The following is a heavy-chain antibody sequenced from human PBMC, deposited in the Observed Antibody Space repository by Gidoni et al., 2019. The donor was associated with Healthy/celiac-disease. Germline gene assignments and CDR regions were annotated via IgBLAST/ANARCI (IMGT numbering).Heavy chain of an antibody. J-gene: IGHJ6*02. V-gene: IGHV2-70*15. Sequence: QVTLRESGPALVKPTQTLPLTCTFSGFSLSTSGRCVSWIRQPPGKALEWLARIDWDDDKYYSTSLKTRLTISKDTSKNQVVLTMTNMDPVDTATYYCAQNSNYYYYGMDVWGQGTTVTVSS. CDR3: AQNSNYYYYGMDV. CDR2: IDWDDDK. D-gene: IGHD2-21*01. CDR1: GFSLSTSGRC.